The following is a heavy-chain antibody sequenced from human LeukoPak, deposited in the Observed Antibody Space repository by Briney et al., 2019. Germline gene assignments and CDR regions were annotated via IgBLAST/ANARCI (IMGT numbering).Heavy chain of an antibody. CDR3: ARGRDGYNYEAFDY. J-gene: IGHJ4*02. CDR2: IIPIFGTA. Sequence: SVKVSCKASGGTFSIYAISWVRQAPGQGLEWMGGIIPIFGTANYAQKFQGRVTITADESTSTAYMELSSLRSEDTAVYYCARGRDGYNYEAFDYWGQGTLVTVSS. D-gene: IGHD5-24*01. CDR1: GGTFSIYA. V-gene: IGHV1-69*13.